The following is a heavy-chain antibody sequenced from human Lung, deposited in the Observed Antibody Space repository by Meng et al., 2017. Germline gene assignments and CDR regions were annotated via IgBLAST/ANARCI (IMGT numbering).Heavy chain of an antibody. J-gene: IGHJ4*02. Sequence: QVQLQPWAAGLLKPSATLSLTCVVSGGSFSDYYWSWIRQPPGKGLEWIGEINHSGSTNYNPSLESRATISVDTSQNNLSLKLSSVTAADSAVYYCARGPTTMAHDFDYWGQGTLVTVSS. CDR1: GGSFSDYY. V-gene: IGHV4-34*01. CDR3: ARGPTTMAHDFDY. D-gene: IGHD4-11*01. CDR2: INHSGST.